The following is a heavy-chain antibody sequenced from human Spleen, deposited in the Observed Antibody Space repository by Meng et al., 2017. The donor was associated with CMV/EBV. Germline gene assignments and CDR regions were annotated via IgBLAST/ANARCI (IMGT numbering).Heavy chain of an antibody. V-gene: IGHV1-69*10. D-gene: IGHD3-22*01. CDR1: GGTFSSYA. CDR3: ARIYTWGYSKIDF. Sequence: SVKVSCKASGGTFSSYAISWVRQAPGQGLEWMGGIIPILGIANYAQKFQGRVTITADKSTSTAYLELRSLRSDDTAVYYCARIYTWGYSKIDFWGQGTQVTVSS. J-gene: IGHJ4*02. CDR2: IIPILGIA.